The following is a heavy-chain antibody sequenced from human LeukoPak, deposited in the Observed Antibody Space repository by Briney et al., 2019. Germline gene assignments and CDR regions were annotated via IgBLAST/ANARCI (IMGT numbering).Heavy chain of an antibody. CDR2: MNPNSGNT. D-gene: IGHD6-19*01. J-gene: IGHJ4*02. CDR1: GYTFTSYD. CDR3: ARAEIAVAGSGGVYYFDY. Sequence: ASVKVSCKASGYTFTSYDINWVRQATRQGLEWMGWMNPNSGNTGYAQKFQGRVTMTRNTSISTAYMELSSLRSEDTAVYYCARAEIAVAGSGGVYYFDYWGQGTLVTVSS. V-gene: IGHV1-8*01.